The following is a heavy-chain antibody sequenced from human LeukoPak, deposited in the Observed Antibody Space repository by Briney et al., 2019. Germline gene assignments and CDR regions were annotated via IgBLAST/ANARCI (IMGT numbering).Heavy chain of an antibody. CDR3: ARPARYYYYYMDV. CDR1: GGSISSYY. J-gene: IGHJ6*03. Sequence: PSETLSLTCTVSGGSISSYYWSWIRQPPGKGLEWIGYIYYSGSTNYNPSLKSRATISVDTSKNQFSLKLSSVTAADTAVYYCARPARYYYYYMDVWGKGTTVTVSS. V-gene: IGHV4-59*08. CDR2: IYYSGST.